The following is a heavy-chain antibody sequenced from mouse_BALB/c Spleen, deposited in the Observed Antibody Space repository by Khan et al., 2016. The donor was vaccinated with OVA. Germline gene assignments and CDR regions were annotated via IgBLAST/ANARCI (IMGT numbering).Heavy chain of an antibody. CDR3: ATTYNGKRSYARDY. J-gene: IGHJ4*01. CDR2: IWAGGST. V-gene: IGHV2-9*02. Sequence: QVQLKESGPGLVAPSQSLSITCTVSGFSLTSYGVNWVRQPPGKGLEWLGVIWAGGSTNYNSALMSRLSISKDKSKSQVFLKMNSLQTDDTAMYXCATTYNGKRSYARDYWGQGTSVTVSS. D-gene: IGHD2-10*01. CDR1: GFSLTSYG.